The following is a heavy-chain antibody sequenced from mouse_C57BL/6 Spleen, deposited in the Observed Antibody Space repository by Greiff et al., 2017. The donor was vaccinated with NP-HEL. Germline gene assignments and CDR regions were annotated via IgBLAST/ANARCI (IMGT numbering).Heavy chain of an antibody. CDR2: ISSGSSTI. CDR1: GFTFSDYG. V-gene: IGHV5-17*01. D-gene: IGHD2-1*01. CDR3: ARGYYGNYLGDY. J-gene: IGHJ4*01. Sequence: EVQLVESGGGLVKPGGSLKLSCAASGFTFSDYGMHWVRQAPEKGLEWVAYISSGSSTIYYADTVKGRFTISRDNAKNTLFLQMTSLRSEDTAMYYCARGYYGNYLGDYWGQGNSVTVSS.